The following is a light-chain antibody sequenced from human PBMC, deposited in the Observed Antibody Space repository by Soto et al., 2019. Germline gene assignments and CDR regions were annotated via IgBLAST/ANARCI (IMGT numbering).Light chain of an antibody. CDR2: GAS. CDR3: QQHNNWPPTT. V-gene: IGKV3-15*01. CDR1: QSVSSN. J-gene: IGKJ4*01. Sequence: EIVMTQSPATLSVSPGERATLSCRASQSVSSNLAWYQQKPGQAPRLLIYGASTRATGIPARFSGSGSGTEITLTISSLQSEDFAVYYCQQHNNWPPTTVGGGTKVEIK.